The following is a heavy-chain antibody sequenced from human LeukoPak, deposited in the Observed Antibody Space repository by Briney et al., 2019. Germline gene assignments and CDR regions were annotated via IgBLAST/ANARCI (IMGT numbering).Heavy chain of an antibody. CDR3: ARDRYCSSTSCYDDY. CDR2: ISYDGSNK. J-gene: IGHJ4*02. CDR1: GFTFSGYA. Sequence: GGSLRLSCAASGFTFSGYAMHWVRQAPGKGLEWVAVISYDGSNKYYADSVKGRFTISRDNSKNTLYLQMNSLRAEDTAVYYCARDRYCSSTSCYDDYWGQGTLVTVSS. D-gene: IGHD2-2*01. V-gene: IGHV3-30-3*01.